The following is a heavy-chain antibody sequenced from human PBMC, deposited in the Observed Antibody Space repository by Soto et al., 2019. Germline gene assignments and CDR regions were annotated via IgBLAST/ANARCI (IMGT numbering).Heavy chain of an antibody. Sequence: PGESLKISCKGSGFSFSSYWIGWVRQMPGKGLECMGIIYPRDSDTRYNPSFQGQVTISVDTSISTACLQWSSLRTSDTAMYYCTRTGVSSTFEIWGQGTMVTVSS. D-gene: IGHD3-3*01. J-gene: IGHJ3*02. V-gene: IGHV5-51*01. CDR3: TRTGVSSTFEI. CDR2: IYPRDSDT. CDR1: GFSFSSYW.